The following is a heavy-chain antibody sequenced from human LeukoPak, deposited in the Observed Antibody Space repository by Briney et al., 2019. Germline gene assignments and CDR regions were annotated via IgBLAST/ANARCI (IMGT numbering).Heavy chain of an antibody. V-gene: IGHV3-7*03. CDR2: IKEDGSEK. CDR1: GFTFSSYW. D-gene: IGHD2-2*01. J-gene: IGHJ6*02. Sequence: GGSLRLSCAASGFTFSSYWMSWVRQAPGKGLEWVANIKEDGSEKYYVDSVKGRFTISRDNAKNSLYLQMNSLRAEDTAVYYCARDISYCSSTSCYLYYYYGMDVWGQGTTVTVSS. CDR3: ARDISYCSSTSCYLYYYYGMDV.